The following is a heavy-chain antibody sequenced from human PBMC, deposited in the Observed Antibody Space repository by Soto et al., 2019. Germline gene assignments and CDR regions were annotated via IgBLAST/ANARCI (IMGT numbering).Heavy chain of an antibody. CDR2: IYYSGET. V-gene: IGHV4-39*01. D-gene: IGHD3-16*02. CDR1: GVPISGTSYY. CDR3: ARHGSF. Sequence: QRQLQESGPGLVKPSETLSLTCTVSGVPISGTSYYWGWIRQTPAKGLEWIGTIYYSGETFYNPSLKSRVTIFIDTSKTHFSLNQTSVTAADTAIYYCARHGSFWGQGALVTVSS. J-gene: IGHJ1*01.